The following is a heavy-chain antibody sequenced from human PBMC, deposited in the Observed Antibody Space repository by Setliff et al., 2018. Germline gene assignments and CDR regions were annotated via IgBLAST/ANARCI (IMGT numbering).Heavy chain of an antibody. V-gene: IGHV4-30-4*02. CDR2: IYYSGST. CDR3: ARILAKNYDSSGYHSNTWRSYYFDY. D-gene: IGHD3-22*01. J-gene: IGHJ4*02. Sequence: SETLSLTCTVSGGSISSGDYYWSWIRQPPGKGLEWIGYIYYSGSTYYNPSLKSRVTISVDTSKNQFSLKLSSVTAADTAVYYCARILAKNYDSSGYHSNTWRSYYFDYWGQGTLVTVSS. CDR1: GGSISSGDYY.